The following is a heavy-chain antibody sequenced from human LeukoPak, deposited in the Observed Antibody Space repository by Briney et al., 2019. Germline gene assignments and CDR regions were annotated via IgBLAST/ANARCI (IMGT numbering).Heavy chain of an antibody. CDR1: GFTFSSYG. V-gene: IGHV3-30*02. D-gene: IGHD3-10*01. CDR2: IRYDGSNK. J-gene: IGHJ4*02. Sequence: GGSLRLSCAASGFTFSSYGMNWVRQAPGKGLEWVAFIRYDGSNKYYADSVKGRFTISRDNSKNTLYLQMNSLRAEDTAVYYCAKDLGVAGTENSPFGYWGQGTLVTVSS. CDR3: AKDLGVAGTENSPFGY.